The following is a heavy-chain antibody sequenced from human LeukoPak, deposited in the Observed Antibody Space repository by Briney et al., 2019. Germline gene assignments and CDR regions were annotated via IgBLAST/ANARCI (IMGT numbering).Heavy chain of an antibody. D-gene: IGHD3-10*01. J-gene: IGHJ4*02. V-gene: IGHV4-39*06. CDR2: IFYSGST. CDR1: GGSISTSNYY. Sequence: SETLSLTCTVSGGSISTSNYYWGWMPQPPGKGLEWIGNIFYSGSTYYSPSLKSRVTISLDTSRNQFPLKLSSVTAADTAVYYCAGNYYGSGSYYSEDRYWGQGTLVTVSS. CDR3: AGNYYGSGSYYSEDRY.